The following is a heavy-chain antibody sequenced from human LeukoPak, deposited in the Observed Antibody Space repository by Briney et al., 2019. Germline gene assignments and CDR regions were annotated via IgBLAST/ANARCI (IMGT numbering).Heavy chain of an antibody. CDR3: ARALWFGETFPAY. CDR2: IRYDGSNK. J-gene: IGHJ4*02. V-gene: IGHV3-30*02. Sequence: GGPLRLSCAASGFTFSSYGIHWVRQAPGKGLEWVAFIRYDGSNKYYADSVKGRFTISRDNSKNTLYLQMNSLRAEDTAVYYCARALWFGETFPAYWGQGTLVTVSS. D-gene: IGHD3-10*01. CDR1: GFTFSSYG.